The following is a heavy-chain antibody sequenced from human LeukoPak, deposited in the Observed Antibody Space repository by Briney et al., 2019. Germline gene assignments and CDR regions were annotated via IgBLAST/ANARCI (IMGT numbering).Heavy chain of an antibody. CDR3: ARHTKMQWLALPYYFDY. J-gene: IGHJ4*02. V-gene: IGHV4-39*01. CDR2: IYYSGST. D-gene: IGHD6-19*01. Sequence: SETLSLTCTLSGGSISTYYWSWIRQPPGKGLEWIGSIYYSGSTYYNPSLKSRVTISVDTSKNQFSLKLSSVTAADTAVYYCARHTKMQWLALPYYFDYWGQGTLVTVSS. CDR1: GGSISTYY.